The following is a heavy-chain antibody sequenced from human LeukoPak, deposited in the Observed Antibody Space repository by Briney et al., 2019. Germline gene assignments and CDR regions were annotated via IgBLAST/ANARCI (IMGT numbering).Heavy chain of an antibody. CDR2: INPNSGGT. V-gene: IGHV1-2*02. J-gene: IGHJ4*02. D-gene: IGHD6-19*01. CDR1: GYTFTGYY. Sequence: GASVKVSCKASGYTFTGYYMHWVRQAPGQGLEWMGWINPNSGGTNYAQKFQGRVTMTGDTSISTAYMELSRLRSDDTAVYYCAIVPRLGPYYFDYWGQGTLVTVSS. CDR3: AIVPRLGPYYFDY.